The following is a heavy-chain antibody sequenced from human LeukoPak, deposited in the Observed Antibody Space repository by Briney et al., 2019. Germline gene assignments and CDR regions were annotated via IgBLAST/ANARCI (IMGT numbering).Heavy chain of an antibody. CDR2: INHSGST. V-gene: IGHV4-31*03. D-gene: IGHD2-15*01. CDR1: GGSISSGGYY. Sequence: SQTLSLTCTVSGGSISSGGYYWSWIRQHPGKGLEWIGEINHSGSTNYNPSLKSRVTISVDTSKNQFSLKLSSVTAADTAVYYCARGRHGWSPRDCSGGSCYDGVDYWGQGTLVTVSS. CDR3: ARGRHGWSPRDCSGGSCYDGVDY. J-gene: IGHJ4*02.